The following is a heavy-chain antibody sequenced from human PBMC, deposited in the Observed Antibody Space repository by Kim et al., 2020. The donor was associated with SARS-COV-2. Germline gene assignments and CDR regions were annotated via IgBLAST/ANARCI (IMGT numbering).Heavy chain of an antibody. Sequence: GESLKISCKGSGYSFTSYWIGWVRQMPGKGLEWMGIIYPGDSDTRYSPSFQGQVTISADKSISTAYLQWSSLKASDTAMYYCARRLVVVPAAKEEGPNWFDPWGQGTLVTVSS. J-gene: IGHJ5*02. CDR1: GYSFTSYW. CDR2: IYPGDSDT. V-gene: IGHV5-51*01. CDR3: ARRLVVVPAAKEEGPNWFDP. D-gene: IGHD2-2*01.